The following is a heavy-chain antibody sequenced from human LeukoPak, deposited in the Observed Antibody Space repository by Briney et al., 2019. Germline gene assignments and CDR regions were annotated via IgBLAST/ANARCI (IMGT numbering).Heavy chain of an antibody. V-gene: IGHV3-23*01. D-gene: IGHD3-10*01. Sequence: GGSLRLSCAASGFSFSNYGMTWVRQALRQGLGWVSPIGGSGTYTYYADSVKGRFTISRDNSKNTLYLQMNSLRAEDTAVYYCAKNRGLGTEAYFVYWGQGTLVTVSS. CDR1: GFSFSNYG. J-gene: IGHJ4*02. CDR2: IGGSGTYT. CDR3: AKNRGLGTEAYFVY.